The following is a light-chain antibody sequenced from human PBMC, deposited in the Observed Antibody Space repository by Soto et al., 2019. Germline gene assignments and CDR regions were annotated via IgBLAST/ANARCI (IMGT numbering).Light chain of an antibody. CDR2: RDN. J-gene: IGLJ3*02. CDR3: AAWDDSLSGWV. Sequence: QSVLTQPPSASGTPGQRVTMSCSGSSSNIGSNFAYWYQQLPGTAPKPLIYRDNQRPSGVPDRFSGSKSGTSASLAISGLRSEDEADYYCAAWDDSLSGWVFGGGTKVTVL. CDR1: SSNIGSNF. V-gene: IGLV1-47*01.